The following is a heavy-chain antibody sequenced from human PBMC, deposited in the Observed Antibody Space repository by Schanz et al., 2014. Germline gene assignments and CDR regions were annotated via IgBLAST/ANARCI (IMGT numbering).Heavy chain of an antibody. D-gene: IGHD6-13*01. CDR1: GFIVRSNY. CDR3: ARGLIAAAGGAFDY. Sequence: EVQLVESGGGLVQPGGSLRLSCAVSGFIVRSNYMTWVRQAPGKGLEWVSFVHPGGSTYYPDSVKGRFTISRDSSKNTLYLQMNSLRPEDTAIYYCARGLIAAAGGAFDYWGQGTLVAVSA. V-gene: IGHV3-66*01. J-gene: IGHJ4*02. CDR2: VHPGGST.